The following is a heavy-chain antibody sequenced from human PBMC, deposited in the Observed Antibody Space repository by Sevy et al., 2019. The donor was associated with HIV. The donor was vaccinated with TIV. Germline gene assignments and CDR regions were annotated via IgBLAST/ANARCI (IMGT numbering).Heavy chain of an antibody. CDR1: GFTFSSYG. CDR3: ARDPGRSSYDAFDI. V-gene: IGHV3-33*01. Sequence: GGSLRLSCAASGFTFSSYGMHWVRQAPGKGLEWVAVIWYDGSNKYYADSVKGRFTISRDNSMNTLYLQMNSLRAEDTSGYYCARDPGRSSYDAFDIWGQGTMVTVSS. CDR2: IWYDGSNK. D-gene: IGHD3-16*02. J-gene: IGHJ3*02.